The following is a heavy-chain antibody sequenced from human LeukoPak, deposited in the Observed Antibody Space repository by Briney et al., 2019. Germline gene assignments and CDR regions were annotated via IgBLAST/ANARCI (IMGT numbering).Heavy chain of an antibody. Sequence: PSETLSLTCAVYGGSFSVYYWSWIRQPPGKGLEWIGEINHSGSTNYNPSLKSRVTISVDTSKNQFSLKLSSVTAADTAVYYCARIDIPAIAVAGTFGPWGQGTLVTVSS. J-gene: IGHJ5*02. CDR3: ARIDIPAIAVAGTFGP. V-gene: IGHV4-34*01. D-gene: IGHD6-19*01. CDR2: INHSGST. CDR1: GGSFSVYY.